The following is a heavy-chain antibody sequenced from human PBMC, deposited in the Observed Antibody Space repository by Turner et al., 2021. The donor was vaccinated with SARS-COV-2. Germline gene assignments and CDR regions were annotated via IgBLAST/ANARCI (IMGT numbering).Heavy chain of an antibody. Sequence: LQLHASGPGLEKPSETLSPTCIASGFSISTNTSYWAWIRQPPGKGLEWIGTIYYTGSTDYNPARESRVTISIDTSKSQFSLNLKSVIAADTAVYYCARAPNFGGSGYFDLWGRGTLVTVSS. V-gene: IGHV4-39*01. D-gene: IGHD5-12*01. CDR2: IYYTGST. CDR3: ARAPNFGGSGYFDL. CDR1: GFSISTNTSY. J-gene: IGHJ2*01.